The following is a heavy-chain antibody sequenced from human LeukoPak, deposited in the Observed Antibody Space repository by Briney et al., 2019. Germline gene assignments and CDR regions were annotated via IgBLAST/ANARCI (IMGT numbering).Heavy chain of an antibody. CDR1: GGTFISYA. D-gene: IGHD3-22*01. V-gene: IGHV1-69*13. J-gene: IGHJ4*02. CDR2: IIPIFGTA. Sequence: GASVKVSCKASGGTFISYAISGVGQAPGQGVEWMGGIIPIFGTANYAQKFQGRVTITADESTSTAYMELSSLRSEDTAVYYCARVVYDSSGYYGYYFDYWGQGTLVTVSS. CDR3: ARVVYDSSGYYGYYFDY.